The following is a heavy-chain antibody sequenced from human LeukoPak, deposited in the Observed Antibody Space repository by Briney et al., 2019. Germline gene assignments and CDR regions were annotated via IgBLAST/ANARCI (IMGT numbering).Heavy chain of an antibody. J-gene: IGHJ4*02. CDR3: ARTHGIVGATFFDY. D-gene: IGHD1-26*01. Sequence: SETLSLTCTVSGGSISRGDYYWSWIRQPPGTGLEWIGYIYYSGSTYYNPSLKSRVAISLDTSKNQLSLQLISVTAADTAVYYCARTHGIVGATFFDYWGQGTLVTVSS. CDR1: GGSISRGDYY. V-gene: IGHV4-30-4*08. CDR2: IYYSGST.